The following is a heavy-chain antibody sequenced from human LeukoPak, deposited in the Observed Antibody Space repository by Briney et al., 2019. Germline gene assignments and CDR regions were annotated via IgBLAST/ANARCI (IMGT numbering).Heavy chain of an antibody. CDR3: ARDGKSSSCLDY. J-gene: IGHJ4*02. CDR1: GFTFSSYS. V-gene: IGHV3-21*01. Sequence: PGGSLRLSCAASGFTFSSYSMNWVRQAPGKGLEWVSSISSSSSYIYYADSVKGRFTISRDNAKNSLYLQMNSLRAEDTAVYYCARDGKSSSCLDYWGQGTLVTVSS. CDR2: ISSSSSYI. D-gene: IGHD6-13*01.